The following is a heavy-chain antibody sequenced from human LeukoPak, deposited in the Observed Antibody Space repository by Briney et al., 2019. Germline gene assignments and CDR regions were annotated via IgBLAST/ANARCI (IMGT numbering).Heavy chain of an antibody. CDR2: INNDGDST. CDR3: ARDLVPPALDYGDPNYYYYGMDV. V-gene: IGHV3-23*01. J-gene: IGHJ6*02. CDR1: GFSFNSYA. Sequence: PGGSLRLSCAASGFSFNSYAMSWVRQAPGKGLEWVSAINNDGDSTYSADSVKGRFTVSRDNSKNTLYLQMNSLGAEDTAVYYCARDLVPPALDYGDPNYYYYGMDVWGQGTTVTVSS. D-gene: IGHD4-17*01.